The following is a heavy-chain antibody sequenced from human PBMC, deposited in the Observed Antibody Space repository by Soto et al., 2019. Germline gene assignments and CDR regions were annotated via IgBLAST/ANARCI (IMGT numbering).Heavy chain of an antibody. V-gene: IGHV3-23*01. D-gene: IGHD6-19*01. CDR3: AKESLTVAGSQFGY. CDR1: GFTFTTFA. CDR2: ISGSVAGT. Sequence: EVQLLESGGGLVQTGGSLRLSCAASGFTFTTFAMSWVRQAPGKGLEWVSAISGSVAGTYFADSVKGRFTNSRDNSKNTLYLQINSLRGDDTAVYYCAKESLTVAGSQFGYRGQGTLVTVSS. J-gene: IGHJ4*02.